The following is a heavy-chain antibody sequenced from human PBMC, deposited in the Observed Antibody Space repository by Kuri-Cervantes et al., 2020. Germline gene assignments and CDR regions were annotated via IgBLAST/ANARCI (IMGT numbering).Heavy chain of an antibody. J-gene: IGHJ4*02. D-gene: IGHD3-9*01. CDR3: ARNTDILTGYVLFDY. CDR2: ISAYNGNT. V-gene: IGHV1-18*01. CDR1: GYTFTSYG. Sequence: ASVKVSCKASGYTFTSYGISWVRQAPGQGLEWMGWISAYNGNTNYAQKLQVRVTMTKATSMSTAYMELRSLRSDDTAVYYCARNTDILTGYVLFDYLGQGTLVTVSS.